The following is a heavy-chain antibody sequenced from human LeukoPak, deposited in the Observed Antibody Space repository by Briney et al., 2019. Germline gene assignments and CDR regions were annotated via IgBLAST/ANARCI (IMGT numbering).Heavy chain of an antibody. CDR1: GGSFSGYY. D-gene: IGHD5-18*01. V-gene: IGHV4-34*01. CDR2: INHSGNT. Sequence: PSETLSLTCAVYGGSFSGYYWSWIRHPPGKWLEWIGEINHSGNTNKNLSLKSRFPISGDTPKTQFSRNLASVTDADTAVYYCARGPGYSYGHWAARVYYFDYWGQGTLVTVSS. J-gene: IGHJ4*02. CDR3: ARGPGYSYGHWAARVYYFDY.